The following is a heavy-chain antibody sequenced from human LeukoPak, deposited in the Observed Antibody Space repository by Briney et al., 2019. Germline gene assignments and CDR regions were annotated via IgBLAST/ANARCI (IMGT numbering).Heavy chain of an antibody. CDR1: GFTFSSYS. D-gene: IGHD2-2*01. CDR3: ARGGCSSASCAFDY. CDR2: ISSSSSHI. J-gene: IGHJ4*02. Sequence: GGSLRLSCAASGFTFSSYSMKWARQAPGKGLEWVSSISSSSSHIYYADSVKGRFTISRDNAKNSLYLQMNSLRAEDTAVYYCARGGCSSASCAFDYWGQGTLVTVSS. V-gene: IGHV3-21*01.